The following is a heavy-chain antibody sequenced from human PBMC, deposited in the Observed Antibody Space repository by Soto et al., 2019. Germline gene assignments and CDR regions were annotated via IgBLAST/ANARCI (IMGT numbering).Heavy chain of an antibody. CDR2: IYYSGST. Sequence: SETLSLTCTVSGGSISSGGYYWSWIRQHPGKGLEWIEYIYYSGSTYYNPSLKSRVTISVDTSKNQFSLKLSSVTAADTAVYYCARDFFWSGYYGRYYYYMDVWGKGTTVTVSS. V-gene: IGHV4-31*03. J-gene: IGHJ6*03. CDR1: GGSISSGGYY. CDR3: ARDFFWSGYYGRYYYYMDV. D-gene: IGHD3-3*01.